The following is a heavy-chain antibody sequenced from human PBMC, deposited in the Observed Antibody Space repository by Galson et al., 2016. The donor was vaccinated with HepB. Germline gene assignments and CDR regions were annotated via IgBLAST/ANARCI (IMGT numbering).Heavy chain of an antibody. CDR2: VYPRDSSV. CDR1: GSTFTTYW. J-gene: IGHJ4*02. D-gene: IGHD2-21*01. V-gene: IGHV5-51*01. CDR3: AGWVSRYFFDH. Sequence: QSGAEVKQPGESLKISCDISGSTFTTYWIAWVRQKAGKGPEWMAIVYPRDSSVRYSPSFRGQVTVSADKSTNTAYLQLRSLKASDSATYYCAGWVSRYFFDHWGQGTVVTVS.